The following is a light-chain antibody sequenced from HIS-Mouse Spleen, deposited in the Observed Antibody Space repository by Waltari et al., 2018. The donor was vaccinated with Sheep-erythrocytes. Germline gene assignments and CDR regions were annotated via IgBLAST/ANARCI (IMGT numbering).Light chain of an antibody. CDR1: QSVSSA. J-gene: IGKJ1*01. V-gene: IGKV1D-13*01. CDR2: DAS. CDR3: QQFNNYPRT. Sequence: AIQLTQSPSSLSASVGDRVTITCRARQSVSSALAWYQQKPGKAPKLLIYDASSLESGVPSRFSGSGSGTDFTRTISSLQPEDFATYYCQQFNNYPRTFGQGTKVEIK.